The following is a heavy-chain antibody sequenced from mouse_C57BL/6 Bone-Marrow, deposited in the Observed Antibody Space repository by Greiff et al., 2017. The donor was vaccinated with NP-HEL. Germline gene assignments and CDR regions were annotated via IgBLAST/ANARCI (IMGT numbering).Heavy chain of an antibody. CDR2: INPGSGGT. D-gene: IGHD2-2*01. CDR3: ARSVIYYGYPYAMDY. CDR1: GYAFTNYL. Sequence: VQVVESGAELVRPGTSVKVSCKASGYAFTNYLIEWVKQRPGQGLEWIGVINPGSGGTNYNEKFKGKATLTADKSSSTAYMQLSSLTSEDSAVYFCARSVIYYGYPYAMDYWGQGTSVTVSS. J-gene: IGHJ4*01. V-gene: IGHV1-54*01.